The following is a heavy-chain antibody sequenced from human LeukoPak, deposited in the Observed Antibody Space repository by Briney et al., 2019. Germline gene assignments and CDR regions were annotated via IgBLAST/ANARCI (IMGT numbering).Heavy chain of an antibody. CDR3: ARHEPRGTYPLRD. CDR2: IFHTGST. Sequence: SETLSLTCTVSGGSISGYFWSWIRQPPGKGLEWVAHIFHTGSTTYNPSLKSRLTISVDTSNQVSLKLRSVTAADTAVYYCARHEPRGTYPLRDWGQGTLVTVSS. V-gene: IGHV4-59*08. CDR1: GGSISGYF. J-gene: IGHJ1*01. D-gene: IGHD1-26*01.